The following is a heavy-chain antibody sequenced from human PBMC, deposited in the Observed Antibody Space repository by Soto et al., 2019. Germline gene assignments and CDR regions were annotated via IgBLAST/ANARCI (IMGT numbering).Heavy chain of an antibody. D-gene: IGHD3-22*01. V-gene: IGHV3-23*01. J-gene: IGHJ4*02. CDR2: ITINGDTT. CDR1: GFTFSSSA. Sequence: EAQLLESGGGLVQPGGSLRLSCAASGFTFSSSAVSWVRQAPGKGLEWVSTITINGDTTYYADSVKGRFTISRDNSKNTLYLQVNSLRAEDAAVYFCATLDGSRSGCDSNWGQGTRVTGPS. CDR3: ATLDGSRSGCDSN.